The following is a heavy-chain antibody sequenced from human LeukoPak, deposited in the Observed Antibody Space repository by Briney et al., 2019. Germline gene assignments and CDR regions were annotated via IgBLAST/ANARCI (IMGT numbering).Heavy chain of an antibody. CDR3: ARQSLAVAGKLSAFDI. CDR1: GFTFSSYW. D-gene: IGHD6-19*01. CDR2: IKQDGSEK. V-gene: IGHV3-7*01. Sequence: GGSLRLSCAASGFTFSSYWMSWVRQAPGKGLEWVANIKQDGSEKYYVDSVKGRFTISRDNAKNSLYLQMNSLRADDTAVYYCARQSLAVAGKLSAFDIWGQGTMVTVSS. J-gene: IGHJ3*02.